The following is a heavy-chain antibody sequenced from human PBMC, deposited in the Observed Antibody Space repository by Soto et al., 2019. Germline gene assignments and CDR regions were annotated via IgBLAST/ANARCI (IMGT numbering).Heavy chain of an antibody. D-gene: IGHD6-19*01. CDR3: ARHGGTSGWYPRIYYSGMNV. V-gene: IGHV4-39*01. Sequence: PSETLSLTCIVSGDSISSSGSYWGWIRQPPGKGLEWIGSMYFNGSTYYNPSLKSRVTISVDTSKNHLSLKLTSMTAADTAMYYCARHGGTSGWYPRIYYSGMNVWGQGTAVTVSS. J-gene: IGHJ6*02. CDR2: MYFNGST. CDR1: GDSISSSGSY.